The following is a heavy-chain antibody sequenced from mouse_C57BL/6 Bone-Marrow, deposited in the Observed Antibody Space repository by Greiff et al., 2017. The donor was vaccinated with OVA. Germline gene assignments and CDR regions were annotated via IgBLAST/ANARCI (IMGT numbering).Heavy chain of an antibody. Sequence: QVQLQQSGPELVKPGASVKLSCKASGYTFTSYDINWVKQRPGQGLEWNGWIYPREGSNMYNEKFKGKATLTVDTSSSTAYMELHSLTSEDSAVYFCARPLTGLYYYAMDYWGQGTSVTVSS. D-gene: IGHD4-1*01. J-gene: IGHJ4*01. CDR1: GYTFTSYD. CDR2: IYPREGSN. V-gene: IGHV1-85*01. CDR3: ARPLTGLYYYAMDY.